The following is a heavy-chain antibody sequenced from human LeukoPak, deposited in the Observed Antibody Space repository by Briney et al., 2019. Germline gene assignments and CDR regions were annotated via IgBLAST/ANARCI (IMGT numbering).Heavy chain of an antibody. J-gene: IGHJ4*02. CDR2: ISGISSTI. Sequence: PGGSLRLSCAASGFTFSSYAMSWVRQAPGKGLEWISYISGISSTIYYADSVKGRFTISRDNAKSSLWLQMNSLRAEDTAVYYCATDYISNYDFWSGYYKYWGQGTLVTVSS. D-gene: IGHD3-3*01. CDR1: GFTFSSYA. CDR3: ATDYISNYDFWSGYYKY. V-gene: IGHV3-48*01.